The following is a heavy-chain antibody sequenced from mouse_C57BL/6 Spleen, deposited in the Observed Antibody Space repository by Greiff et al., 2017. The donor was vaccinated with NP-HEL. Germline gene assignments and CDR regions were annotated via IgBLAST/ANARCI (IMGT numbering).Heavy chain of an antibody. CDR2: FDPENGDT. CDR1: GFNIKDDY. J-gene: IGHJ4*01. V-gene: IGHV14-4*01. Sequence: VQLQQSGAELVRPGASVKLSCTASGFNIKDDYMHWVKQRPEQGLEWIGWFDPENGDTEYASKFQGKATITADTSSNTAYLQLSSLTSEDTAVYYCTTLDSSGYHAMDYWGQGTSVTVSS. D-gene: IGHD3-2*02. CDR3: TTLDSSGYHAMDY.